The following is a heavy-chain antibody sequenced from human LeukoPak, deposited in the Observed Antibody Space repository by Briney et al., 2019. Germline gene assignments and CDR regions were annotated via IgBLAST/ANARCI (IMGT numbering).Heavy chain of an antibody. V-gene: IGHV1-69*04. J-gene: IGHJ6*02. CDR2: IIPIFGIA. D-gene: IGHD3-10*01. CDR3: ARAGSGDYYYYGMEV. CDR1: GGTFSSYA. Sequence: SVKVSCKASGGTFSSYAISWVRQAPGQGLEWMGRIIPIFGIANYAQKFQGRVTITADKSTSTAYMELSSLRSEDTAVHYCARAGSGDYYYYGMEVWGQGPRSPSP.